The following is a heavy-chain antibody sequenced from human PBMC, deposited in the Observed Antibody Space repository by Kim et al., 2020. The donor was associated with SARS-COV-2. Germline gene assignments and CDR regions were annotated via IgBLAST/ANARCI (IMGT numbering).Heavy chain of an antibody. CDR1: NGSISSPDYY. CDR2: VYHLGTT. CDR3: ATQGRDSGGYRKWYLDL. J-gene: IGHJ2*01. V-gene: IGHV4-39*01. Sequence: SETLYLTCIVSNGSISSPDYYWGWVRQPPGKGLEWLGSVYHLGTTYYNPSLRSRLAISVDTSKNQFSVKLTSVTAADTAVYYCATQGRDSGGYRKWYLDLWGRGTLVTVSS. D-gene: IGHD3-22*01.